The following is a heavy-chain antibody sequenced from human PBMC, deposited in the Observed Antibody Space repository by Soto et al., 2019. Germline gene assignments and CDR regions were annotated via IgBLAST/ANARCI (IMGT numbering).Heavy chain of an antibody. V-gene: IGHV1-2*02. J-gene: IGHJ6*02. CDR3: ARDQSPSSGWPGMDV. CDR2: INPNSGGT. Sequence: GASVKVSCKASGYTFTDYYMHLVRQAPGQGLEWMGWINPNSGGTNYAQKFQGRVTMTRDTSISTAYMELNRLRSDDTAVYYCARDQSPSSGWPGMDVWGQGTTVTVS. D-gene: IGHD6-19*01. CDR1: GYTFTDYY.